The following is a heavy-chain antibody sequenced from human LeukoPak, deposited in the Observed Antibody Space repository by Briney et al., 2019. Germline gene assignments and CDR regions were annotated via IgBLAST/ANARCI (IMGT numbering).Heavy chain of an antibody. D-gene: IGHD6-19*01. CDR2: IGGDDGSM. V-gene: IGHV3-23*01. Sequence: GGSLRLSCAASGFTFSNFAVNWVRQAPGKGLEWVSVIGGDDGSMYYADSVKGRFTISRDNSKNTLYLQMASLRAEDAAIYYCAKRMGLAHYYFYGMDVWGQGTTVTVSS. CDR3: AKRMGLAHYYFYGMDV. J-gene: IGHJ6*02. CDR1: GFTFSNFA.